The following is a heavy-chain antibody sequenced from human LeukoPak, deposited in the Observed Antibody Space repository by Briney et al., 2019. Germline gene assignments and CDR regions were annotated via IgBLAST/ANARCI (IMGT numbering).Heavy chain of an antibody. CDR3: ARGLAEADIYFFNY. CDR2: INANSGST. V-gene: IGHV1-46*01. CDR1: GYTFTSYD. D-gene: IGHD6-13*01. J-gene: IGHJ4*02. Sequence: ASVKVSCKASGYTFTSYDMHWVRQAPGQGLEWMGRINANSGSTNYAQKFQGRVTMTTDTSTSTVYMELSSLRSEDTAVYYWARGLAEADIYFFNYCGQGKVATVSS.